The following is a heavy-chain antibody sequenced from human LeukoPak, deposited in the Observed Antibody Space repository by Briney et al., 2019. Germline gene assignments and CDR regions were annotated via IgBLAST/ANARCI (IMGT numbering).Heavy chain of an antibody. V-gene: IGHV1-69*05. D-gene: IGHD3-22*01. CDR2: IIPIFGTA. J-gene: IGHJ4*02. CDR3: ARGGYYDSSGSLFD. Sequence: SVKVSCKASGDTFSNYAFSWVRQAPGQGLEWVGGIIPIFGTASYAQKFQGRVTITRNTSISTAYMELSGLRSEDTAVYYCARGGYYDSSGSLFDWGQGTLVTVSS. CDR1: GDTFSNYA.